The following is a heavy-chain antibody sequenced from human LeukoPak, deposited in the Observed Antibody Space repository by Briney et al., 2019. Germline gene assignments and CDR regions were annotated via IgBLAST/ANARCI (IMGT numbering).Heavy chain of an antibody. D-gene: IGHD3-16*01. J-gene: IGHJ3*02. CDR3: AKDEARGDAFDI. V-gene: IGHV3-53*05. CDR2: IYSGGST. CDR1: GFTVSSNY. Sequence: GGSLRLSCAASGFTVSSNYMSWVHQAPGKGLEWVSVIYSGGSTYYADSVKGRFTISRDNSKNTLYLQMNSLRAEDTAVYYCAKDEARGDAFDIWGQGTMVTVSS.